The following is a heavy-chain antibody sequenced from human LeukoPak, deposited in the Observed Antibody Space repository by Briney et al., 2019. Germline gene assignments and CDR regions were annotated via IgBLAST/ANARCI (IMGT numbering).Heavy chain of an antibody. D-gene: IGHD3-22*01. CDR1: GFTFSNYG. V-gene: IGHV3-74*01. CDR3: ARDELDDSDYYGMDV. J-gene: IGHJ6*02. Sequence: GGSLTLSCAASGFTFSNYGMHWVRQAPGNGMVWVSDINADGSTTRYADSVKGRFTISRDNAKNTLYLQMNSLRGEDTAVYYCARDELDDSDYYGMDVWGQGTTVTVSS. CDR2: INADGSTT.